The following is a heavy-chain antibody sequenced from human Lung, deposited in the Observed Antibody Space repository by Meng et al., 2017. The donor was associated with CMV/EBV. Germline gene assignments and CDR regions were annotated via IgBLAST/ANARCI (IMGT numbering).Heavy chain of an antibody. CDR3: ARDDRSS. CDR2: ISYDGSNK. D-gene: IGHD2-15*01. V-gene: IGHV3-30-3*01. Sequence: QVQLVAFGGGGVQPGRALRLSCAASGFTFSSYAVHWVRQAPGKGLEWVAVISYDGSNKYYADYVKGRFTISRDNSKITRYLQMNSLRAEDTAVYYCARDDRSSWGQGTLVTVSS. CDR1: GFTFSSYA. J-gene: IGHJ5*02.